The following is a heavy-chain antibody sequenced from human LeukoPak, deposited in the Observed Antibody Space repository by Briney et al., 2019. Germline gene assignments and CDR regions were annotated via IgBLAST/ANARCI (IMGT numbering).Heavy chain of an antibody. CDR1: AGSISSSSYY. J-gene: IGHJ6*02. CDR2: IDYSGRT. D-gene: IGHD1-1*01. CDR3: ARKKTGATNGLDV. V-gene: IGHV4-39*01. Sequence: PSETLSLTCTVSAGSISSSSYYWGWIRQPPGEGPEWIGSIDYSGRTHYNPSLKSRVSISVDTSKNQFSLKLSSVTAADTAVYYCARKKTGATNGLDVWGQGTTVTVSS.